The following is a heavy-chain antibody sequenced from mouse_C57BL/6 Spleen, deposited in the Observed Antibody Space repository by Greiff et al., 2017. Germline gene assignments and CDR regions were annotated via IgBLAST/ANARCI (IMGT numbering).Heavy chain of an antibody. D-gene: IGHD1-1*01. CDR1: GYSFTGYY. V-gene: IGHV1-42*01. J-gene: IGHJ3*01. Sequence: VQLKESGPELVKPGASVKISCKASGYSFTGYYMNWVKQSPEKSLEWIGEINPSTGGTTYNQKFKAKATLTVDKSSSTAYMQLKSLTSEDSAVYYCAEAYYGSSYDAYWGRDSGHCLC. CDR3: AEAYYGSSYDAY. CDR2: INPSTGGT.